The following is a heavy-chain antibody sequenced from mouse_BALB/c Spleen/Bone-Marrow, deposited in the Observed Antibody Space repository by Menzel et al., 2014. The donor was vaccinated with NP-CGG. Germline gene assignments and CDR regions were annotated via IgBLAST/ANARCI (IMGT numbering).Heavy chain of an antibody. Sequence: EVKLEESGGGLVKPGGSLKLSCAASGFIFXDYYMYWVRQTPEKRLEWVATISDGGSYTSYPDSVKGRFTVSRDNAKNNLYLQMSSLKSEDTAFYYCARTYRPYALDYWGQGSSVTVSS. CDR1: GFIFXDYY. CDR3: ARTYRPYALDY. CDR2: ISDGGSYT. V-gene: IGHV5-4*02. J-gene: IGHJ4*01. D-gene: IGHD2-14*01.